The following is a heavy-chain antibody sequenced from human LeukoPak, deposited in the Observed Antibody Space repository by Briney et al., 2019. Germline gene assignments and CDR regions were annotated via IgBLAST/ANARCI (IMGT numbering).Heavy chain of an antibody. J-gene: IGHJ4*02. V-gene: IGHV1-18*01. CDR1: GYTLTSYG. Sequence: ASVKVSCKASGYTLTSYGISWVRQAPGQGLEWMGWISAYNGNTNYAQKLQGRVTMTTDTSTSTAYMELRSLRSDDTAVYYCARDKKSSTVVTTRRLDYWGQGTLVTVSS. D-gene: IGHD4-23*01. CDR3: ARDKKSSTVVTTRRLDY. CDR2: ISAYNGNT.